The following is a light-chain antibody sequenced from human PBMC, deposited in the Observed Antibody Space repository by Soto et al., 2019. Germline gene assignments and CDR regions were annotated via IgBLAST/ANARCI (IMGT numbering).Light chain of an antibody. CDR3: QQYGRSPTWT. CDR2: GAS. J-gene: IGKJ1*01. V-gene: IGKV3-20*01. CDR1: QSVSSN. Sequence: EIVLTQSPVTLSLCPGERATLSCRASQSVSSNLAWYQQKPGQPPRLLIYGASSRATGIPDRFSGSGSGTDFTLTISRLEPEDFAVYYCQQYGRSPTWTFGQGTKVDIK.